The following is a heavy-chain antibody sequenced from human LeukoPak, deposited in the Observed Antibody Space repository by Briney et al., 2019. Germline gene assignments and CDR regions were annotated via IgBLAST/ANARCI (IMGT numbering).Heavy chain of an antibody. Sequence: ASVKVSCKASGYTFTGYYMHWVRQAPGQGLEWMGWINPNSGGTNYAQKFQGRVTMTRDTSISTAYMELSRLRSDDTAVYYCARDPRVTTYYYYYGMDVWGQGTTVTVSS. D-gene: IGHD4-17*01. CDR2: INPNSGGT. J-gene: IGHJ6*02. CDR3: ARDPRVTTYYYYYGMDV. CDR1: GYTFTGYY. V-gene: IGHV1-2*02.